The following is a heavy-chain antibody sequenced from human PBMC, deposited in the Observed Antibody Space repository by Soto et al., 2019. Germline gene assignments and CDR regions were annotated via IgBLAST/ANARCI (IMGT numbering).Heavy chain of an antibody. J-gene: IGHJ4*01. D-gene: IGHD1-26*01. CDR3: ARVTIVGAAPYHFDY. CDR2: MYYSGIA. CDR1: GGSTMISSYY. V-gene: IGHV4-39*01. Sequence: QLQLQESGPRLMKPSETLSLTCDVSGGSTMISSYYCAWIRQPPGKGLEWIGSMYYSGIAYYNPTLKSRVTMSVDTSKIQFSLRLNSVTAADTAVYYCARVTIVGAAPYHFDYWGHGILVTGSS.